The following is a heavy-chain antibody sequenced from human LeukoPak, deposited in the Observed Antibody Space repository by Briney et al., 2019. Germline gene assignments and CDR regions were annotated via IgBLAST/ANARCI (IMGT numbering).Heavy chain of an antibody. CDR2: IIPILGIA. D-gene: IGHD2-15*01. CDR3: VRLYCSGASCYSGPYYYGMDV. Sequence: EASVKVSCKASGGTFSSYTISWVRQAPGQGLEWMGRIIPILGIANYAQKFQGRVTITADKSTSTAYMELSSLRSEDTAVYYCVRLYCSGASCYSGPYYYGMDVWGQGTTVTVSS. CDR1: GGTFSSYT. V-gene: IGHV1-69*02. J-gene: IGHJ6*02.